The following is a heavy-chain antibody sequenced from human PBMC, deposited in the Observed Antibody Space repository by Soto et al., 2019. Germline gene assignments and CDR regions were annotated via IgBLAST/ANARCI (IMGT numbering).Heavy chain of an antibody. CDR2: INSYGSST. J-gene: IGHJ3*02. CDR1: GFTFGNFV. Sequence: GGSLRLSCSASGFTFGNFVMRWVRQTPGKGLVWVSRINSYGSSTDYADSVKGRFTISRDNAKNTLYLQMNSLRVEDTAVYYCARGWIGDLTDAFDIRGQGTMVTV. CDR3: ARGWIGDLTDAFDI. D-gene: IGHD2-2*03. V-gene: IGHV3-74*01.